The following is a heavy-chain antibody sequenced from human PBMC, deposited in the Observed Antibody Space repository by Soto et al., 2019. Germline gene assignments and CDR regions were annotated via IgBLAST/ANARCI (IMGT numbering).Heavy chain of an antibody. J-gene: IGHJ4*02. CDR3: AKEAPVYSSSSKRFDY. CDR2: ICGSGGST. CDR1: GFTFSSYA. Sequence: GSLRLSCAASGFTFSSYAMSWVRHAPGKGLEWVSAICGSGGSTYYADSVKGRFTISRDNSKNTLYLQMNSLRAEDTAVYYCAKEAPVYSSSSKRFDYWGQGTLVTVSS. V-gene: IGHV3-23*01. D-gene: IGHD6-6*01.